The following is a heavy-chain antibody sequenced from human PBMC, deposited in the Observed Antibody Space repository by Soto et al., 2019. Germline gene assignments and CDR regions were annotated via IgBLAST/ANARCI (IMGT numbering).Heavy chain of an antibody. CDR2: ISYDGNNK. V-gene: IGHV3-30-3*01. CDR3: ARPLWSDDYNWGYFDL. CDR1: GFTFSSYA. J-gene: IGHJ2*01. D-gene: IGHD4-4*01. Sequence: QVQLVESGGGVVQPGRSLRLSCAASGFTFSSYAMHWVRQAPGKGLEWVAVISYDGNNKYYADSVKGRFTISRDNSKNTLYLQMNSLSAEDTAVYYCARPLWSDDYNWGYFDLWGRGALVTVSS.